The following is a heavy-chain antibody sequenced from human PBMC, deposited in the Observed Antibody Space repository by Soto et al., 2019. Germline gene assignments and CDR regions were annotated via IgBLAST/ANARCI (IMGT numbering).Heavy chain of an antibody. J-gene: IGHJ4*02. V-gene: IGHV4-59*01. Sequence: ASETLSLTCTVSGGSISSYYWSWIRQPPGKGLEWIGYIYYSGSTNYNPSLKSRVTISVDTSKNQFSLKLSSVTAADTAVYYCARLGDGYKPDDYWGQGTLVTVSS. D-gene: IGHD5-12*01. CDR3: ARLGDGYKPDDY. CDR2: IYYSGST. CDR1: GGSISSYY.